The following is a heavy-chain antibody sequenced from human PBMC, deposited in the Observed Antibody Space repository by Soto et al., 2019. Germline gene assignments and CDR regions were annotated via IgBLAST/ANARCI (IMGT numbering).Heavy chain of an antibody. D-gene: IGHD3-22*01. Sequence: ASVKVSCKASGYTFTSYGISWVRQAPGQGLEWMGWISAYNGHTNYAQKFQGRVTMTTDTSTSTAYMELRSLRSDDAAVYYCARGYNYDSFDYWGQGTLVTVSS. CDR1: GYTFTSYG. V-gene: IGHV1-18*01. CDR3: ARGYNYDSFDY. CDR2: ISAYNGHT. J-gene: IGHJ4*02.